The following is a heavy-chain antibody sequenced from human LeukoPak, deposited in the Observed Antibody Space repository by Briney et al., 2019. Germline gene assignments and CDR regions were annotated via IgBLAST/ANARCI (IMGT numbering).Heavy chain of an antibody. D-gene: IGHD1-26*01. V-gene: IGHV4-39*01. Sequence: SETLSLTCTVSGGSISSSNYYWGWIRQPPGKGLEWIGSIYYSGSTSYHPSLKSRVTISVDTSKNQFSLKLGSVTAADTAVYYCARNASDSGTSYFDYWGQGTLVTVSS. J-gene: IGHJ4*02. CDR2: IYYSGST. CDR1: GGSISSSNYY. CDR3: ARNASDSGTSYFDY.